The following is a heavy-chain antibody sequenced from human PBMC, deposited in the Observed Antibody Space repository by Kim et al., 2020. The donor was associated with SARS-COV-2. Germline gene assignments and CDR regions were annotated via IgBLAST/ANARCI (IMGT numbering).Heavy chain of an antibody. J-gene: IGHJ4*02. D-gene: IGHD3-10*01. V-gene: IGHV3-21*01. Sequence: HYADSVKGRFTSSRDNAKNSLYLRMNSLRAEDTAVYYCARGRSSGSYYYWGQGTLVTVS. CDR3: ARGRSSGSYYY.